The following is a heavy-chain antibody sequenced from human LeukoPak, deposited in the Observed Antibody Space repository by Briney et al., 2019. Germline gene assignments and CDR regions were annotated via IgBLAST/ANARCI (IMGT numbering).Heavy chain of an antibody. CDR2: IYPGDCET. Sequence: GESLKISLNGSGYSFTSYWIAWVRQMPGKGLGWMGIIYPGDCETRIRPSCQGQVPTPASKPIHTSFLQCSYVKASDTAVYYSAGLHETLVRGTYFDYWGQGTLVTVSS. CDR1: GYSFTSYW. D-gene: IGHD3-10*01. V-gene: IGHV5-51*01. CDR3: AGLHETLVRGTYFDY. J-gene: IGHJ4*02.